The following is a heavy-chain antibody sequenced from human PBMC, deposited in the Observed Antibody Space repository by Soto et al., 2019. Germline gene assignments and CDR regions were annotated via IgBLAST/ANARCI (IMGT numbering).Heavy chain of an antibody. V-gene: IGHV3-33*01. J-gene: IGHJ4*02. Sequence: GGSLRLSCAASGFMFSTYGMHWVRQAPGRGLEWVAVIWNDGTKKYYGESVRGRFTISRDNSQNTVWLQMSSLGADDTAVYYCARDCPNGMCSGAVWGQGTLVTVSS. CDR2: IWNDGTKK. CDR3: ARDCPNGMCSGAV. D-gene: IGHD2-8*01. CDR1: GFMFSTYG.